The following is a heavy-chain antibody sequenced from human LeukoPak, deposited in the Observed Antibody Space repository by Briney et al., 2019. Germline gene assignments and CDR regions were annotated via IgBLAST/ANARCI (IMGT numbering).Heavy chain of an antibody. D-gene: IGHD2-21*01. Sequence: ASVKVSCKASGYTFSNYAIHWVRQAPGQRFEWMGWINAGSGHTKYSQNFQGRVTITRDSSASTVYMELSSLTSEDTAVYYCARGIWSARTVDYYLDSWGQGTLVTVSS. V-gene: IGHV1-3*01. CDR3: ARGIWSARTVDYYLDS. J-gene: IGHJ4*02. CDR2: INAGSGHT. CDR1: GYTFSNYA.